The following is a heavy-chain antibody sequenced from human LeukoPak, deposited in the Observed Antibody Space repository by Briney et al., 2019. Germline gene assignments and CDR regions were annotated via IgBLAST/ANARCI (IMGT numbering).Heavy chain of an antibody. D-gene: IGHD1-14*01. CDR1: GFTFDDYG. CDR2: INWNGGRT. J-gene: IGHJ4*02. Sequence: GGSLRLSCAASGFTFDDYGMSWVRQGPGKGLEWVSGINWNGGRTGYADSAKGRFTISRDNAKNSLHLQMNSLRAEDTALYYCARDRFLRRPEPADYWGQGTLVTVSS. CDR3: ARDRFLRRPEPADY. V-gene: IGHV3-20*04.